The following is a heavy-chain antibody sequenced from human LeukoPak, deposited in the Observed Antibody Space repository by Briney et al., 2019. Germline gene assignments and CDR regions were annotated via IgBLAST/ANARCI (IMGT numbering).Heavy chain of an antibody. CDR1: GFTFSSYW. V-gene: IGHV3-74*01. D-gene: IGHD2-2*01. J-gene: IGHJ4*02. CDR2: INTDGSST. CDR3: ARAPHCSSTSCLFDY. Sequence: GGSLRLSCAASGFTFSSYWMHWVRQAPGKGLEWVSRINTDGSSTSYADSVKGRFTISRDNAKNTLYLQMNSLRAEDTAVYYCARAPHCSSTSCLFDYWGQGTLVTVSS.